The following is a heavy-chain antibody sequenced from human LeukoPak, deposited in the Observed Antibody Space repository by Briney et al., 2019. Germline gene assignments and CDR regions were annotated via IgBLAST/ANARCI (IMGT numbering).Heavy chain of an antibody. CDR2: IWYDGSNK. CDR1: GFTFSSYG. V-gene: IGHV3-33*01. CDR3: ARPYYDSSGYYYWGNAFDS. D-gene: IGHD3-22*01. J-gene: IGHJ3*02. Sequence: GGSLRLSCAASGFTFSSYGMHWVRQAPGKGLEWVAVIWYDGSNKYYADSVKGRFTISRHNSKNTLYLQMNSLRAEDTAVYYCARPYYDSSGYYYWGNAFDSWGQGTMVTVS.